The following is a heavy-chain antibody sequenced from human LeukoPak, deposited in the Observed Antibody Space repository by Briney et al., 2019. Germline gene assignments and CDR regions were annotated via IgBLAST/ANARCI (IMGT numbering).Heavy chain of an antibody. CDR2: IYYSGST. J-gene: IGHJ4*02. CDR1: GGSISNYY. CDR3: TRVSIHGDSDY. Sequence: SETLSLTCTVSGGSISNYYWNWIRQPPGKGLEWIGYIYYSGSTNYNPSVQSRVTISVDTSKNQFSLNLRSVTSADTAVYFCTRVSIHGDSDYWGQGTLVTVSS. V-gene: IGHV4-59*01.